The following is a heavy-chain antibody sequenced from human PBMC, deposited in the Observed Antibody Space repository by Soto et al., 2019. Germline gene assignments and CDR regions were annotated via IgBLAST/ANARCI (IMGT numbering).Heavy chain of an antibody. V-gene: IGHV4-31*03. CDR2: IYYSGST. CDR1: GGSISSGGYY. D-gene: IGHD3-22*01. J-gene: IGHJ4*02. CDR3: ARNNYYDSSGYPDYYFDY. Sequence: SETLSLTCTVSGGSISSGGYYWSWIRQHPGKGLEWIGYIYYSGSTYYNPSLKSRVTISVDTSKNQFSLKLSSVTAADTAVYYCARNNYYDSSGYPDYYFDYWGQGTLVTVSS.